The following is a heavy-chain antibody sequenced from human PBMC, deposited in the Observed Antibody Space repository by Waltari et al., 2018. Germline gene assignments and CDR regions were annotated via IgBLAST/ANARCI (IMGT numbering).Heavy chain of an antibody. CDR2: IYHSGNT. D-gene: IGHD2-15*01. CDR3: ARQDIVLMAAAPTHFDH. CDR1: AFSISSGYY. J-gene: IGHJ4*02. Sequence: QVQLQESGPGLVKPSETLSLTCTVSAFSISSGYYWGCIRQPPGKGLEWIGSIYHSGNTYYNPSLKSRVTISVETSKNQFSLKLSSVTAADTAVYYCARQDIVLMAAAPTHFDHWGQGTPVTVSS. V-gene: IGHV4-38-2*02.